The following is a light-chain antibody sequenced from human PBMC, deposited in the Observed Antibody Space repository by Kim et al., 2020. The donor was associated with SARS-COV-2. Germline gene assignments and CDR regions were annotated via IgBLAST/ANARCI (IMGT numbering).Light chain of an antibody. CDR3: QSYDSSNPWV. Sequence: NFMLTQPHSVSESPGKTVTISCTRSSGSIASNYVQWYQQRPGSSPTTVIYEYNQRPSGVPDRFSGSIDSSSNSASLTISGLKTEDEADYYCQSYDSSNPWVFGGGTKLTVL. CDR2: EYN. CDR1: SGSIASNY. J-gene: IGLJ3*02. V-gene: IGLV6-57*01.